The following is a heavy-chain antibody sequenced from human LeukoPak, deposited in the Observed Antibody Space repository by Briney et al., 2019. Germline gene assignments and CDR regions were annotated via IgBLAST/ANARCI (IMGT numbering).Heavy chain of an antibody. V-gene: IGHV4-30-2*01. CDR1: GGSISSGGYS. Sequence: PSETLSLTCAVSGGSISSGGYSWSWIRQPPGKGLEWIGYIYQSGSTYYNPSLKSRVTISVDRSKNQFSLKLSSVTAADTAVYYCARGYDSSGYYLTNWFDPWGQGTLVTVSS. J-gene: IGHJ5*02. D-gene: IGHD3-22*01. CDR2: IYQSGST. CDR3: ARGYDSSGYYLTNWFDP.